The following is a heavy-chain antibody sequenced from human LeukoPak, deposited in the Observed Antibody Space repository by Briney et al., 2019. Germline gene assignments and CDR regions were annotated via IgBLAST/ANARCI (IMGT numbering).Heavy chain of an antibody. D-gene: IGHD3-3*01. CDR1: GFTFSSYA. V-gene: IGHV3-23*01. Sequence: GGSLRLSCAASGFTFSSYAMSWVRQAPGKGLEWVSAISGSGGSTYYADSVKGRFTISRDNSKNTLYLQMNSLRAEDTAVYYCAKGLKYDFWSGYFFYWGQGTLVTVSS. J-gene: IGHJ4*02. CDR3: AKGLKYDFWSGYFFY. CDR2: ISGSGGST.